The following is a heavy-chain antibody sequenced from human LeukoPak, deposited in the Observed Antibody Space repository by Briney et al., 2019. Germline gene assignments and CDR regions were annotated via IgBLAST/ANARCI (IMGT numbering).Heavy chain of an antibody. CDR2: ISGSGGST. CDR3: AKAFLQLWLRRPFFDY. J-gene: IGHJ4*02. D-gene: IGHD5-18*01. Sequence: PGGSLRLSCAASGFTFSSYAMSWVRQAPGKGLEWVSAISGSGGSTYCADSVKGRFTISRDNSKNTLYLQMNSLRAEDTAVYYCAKAFLQLWLRRPFFDYWGQGTLVTVSS. CDR1: GFTFSSYA. V-gene: IGHV3-23*01.